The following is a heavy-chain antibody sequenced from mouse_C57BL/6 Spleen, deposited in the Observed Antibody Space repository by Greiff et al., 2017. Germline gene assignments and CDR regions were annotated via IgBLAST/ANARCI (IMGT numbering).Heavy chain of an antibody. CDR1: GFNIKDYY. Sequence: SGAELVRPGASVKLSCTASGFNIKDYYMHWVKQRPEQGLEWIGRIDPEDGDTEYAPKFQGKATMTADTSSNTPYLQLSSLTSEDTAVYYCTTDYYGSSWAMDYWGQGTSVTVSS. CDR2: IDPEDGDT. D-gene: IGHD1-1*01. CDR3: TTDYYGSSWAMDY. V-gene: IGHV14-1*01. J-gene: IGHJ4*01.